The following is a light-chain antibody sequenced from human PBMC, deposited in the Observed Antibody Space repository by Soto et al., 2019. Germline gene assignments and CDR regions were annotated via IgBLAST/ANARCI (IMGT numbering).Light chain of an antibody. J-gene: IGKJ5*01. CDR3: QQRSNWPPIT. V-gene: IGKV3-11*01. CDR2: GAS. CDR1: QSISDT. Sequence: ETVLTQSPATLSVSPGGRATLSCRASQSISDTLAWYQQKPGQAPRLLIHGASTRATGIPARFSGSGSGTDFTLTISSLEPEDFAVYYCQQRSNWPPITFGQGTRLEIK.